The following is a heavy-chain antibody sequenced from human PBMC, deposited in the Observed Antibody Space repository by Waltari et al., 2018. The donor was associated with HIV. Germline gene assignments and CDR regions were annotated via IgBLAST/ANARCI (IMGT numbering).Heavy chain of an antibody. CDR3: AREADSAYYYYGMDV. Sequence: EVQLVESGGGLVQPGGSLRLSCAASGFTVSSNYRSWVRQAAGKGLEWVSVIYSGGSTYYADSVKGRFTISRDNSKNTLYLQMNSLRAEDTAVYYCAREADSAYYYYGMDVWGQGTTVTVSS. CDR1: GFTVSSNY. CDR2: IYSGGST. V-gene: IGHV3-66*02. D-gene: IGHD1-26*01. J-gene: IGHJ6*02.